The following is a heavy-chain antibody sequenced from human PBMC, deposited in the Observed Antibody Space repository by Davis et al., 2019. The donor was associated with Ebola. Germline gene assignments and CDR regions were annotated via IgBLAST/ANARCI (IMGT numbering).Heavy chain of an antibody. CDR1: GFTLSTYA. CDR2: LSDTAGNT. Sequence: GESLKISCAASGFTLSTYAMSWVRQAPGKGLEWVSALSDTAGNTYYADSVEGRFSISRDKSENTLYLQMNSLRAEDTAVYYCARERENQPRDWGQGTLVTVSS. J-gene: IGHJ4*02. V-gene: IGHV3-23*01. D-gene: IGHD1-14*01. CDR3: ARERENQPRD.